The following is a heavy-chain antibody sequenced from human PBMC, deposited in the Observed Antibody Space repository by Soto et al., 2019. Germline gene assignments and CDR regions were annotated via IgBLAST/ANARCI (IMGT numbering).Heavy chain of an antibody. CDR3: ARDCPGSSTTCYGNEWFDS. D-gene: IGHD2-2*01. Sequence: EVQLVESGGGLVQPGGSLRLSCAASGFTFSSYSMNWVRQAPGKGLEWVSYISSSRSTIYYADSVKGQFTISRDNAKNSLYLQMNSLRAEDTAVYYCARDCPGSSTTCYGNEWFDSWGQGTLVTVSS. J-gene: IGHJ5*01. V-gene: IGHV3-48*01. CDR2: ISSSRSTI. CDR1: GFTFSSYS.